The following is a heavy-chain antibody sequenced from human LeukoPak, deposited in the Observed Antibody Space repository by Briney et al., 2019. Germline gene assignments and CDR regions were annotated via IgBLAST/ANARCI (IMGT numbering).Heavy chain of an antibody. CDR2: IYNSGST. CDR3: ARAYSSSWYFNWFDP. D-gene: IGHD6-13*01. V-gene: IGHV4-38-2*02. Sequence: KPSETLSLTCTVSGYSISSGYFWGWIRQPPGKGLGWIGTIYNSGSTYYNASLESRVTISVDTSKSQFSLKLSSVTAADTAVYYCARAYSSSWYFNWFDPWGQGTLVTVSS. J-gene: IGHJ5*02. CDR1: GYSISSGYF.